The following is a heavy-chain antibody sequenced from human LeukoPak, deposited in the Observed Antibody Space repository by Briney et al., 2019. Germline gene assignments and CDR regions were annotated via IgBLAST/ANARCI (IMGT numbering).Heavy chain of an antibody. V-gene: IGHV3-7*04. D-gene: IGHD6-13*01. Sequence: GGSLRLSCAASGFTISSNWMSWVRQAPGKGLEWVANINQDGSEKYYVDSVKGRFTISRDNAKNSLYLQMNSLRAEDTAVYYCAREWYFIISYWGQGTLVTVSS. CDR2: INQDGSEK. J-gene: IGHJ4*02. CDR3: AREWYFIISY. CDR1: GFTISSNW.